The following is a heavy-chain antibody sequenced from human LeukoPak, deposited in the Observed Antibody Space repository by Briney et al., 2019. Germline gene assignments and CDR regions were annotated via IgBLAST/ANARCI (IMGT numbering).Heavy chain of an antibody. CDR1: GFTFSSYW. Sequence: PGGSLRLSCGASGFTFSSYWMHWVRQAPGKGLVWVSRINNDGSSTSYADSVKGRFTISRDNSKNTLYLQMNSLRAEDTAVYYCAKDIRYFDWSEYFQHWGQGTLVTVSS. CDR2: INNDGSST. D-gene: IGHD3-9*01. J-gene: IGHJ1*01. V-gene: IGHV3-74*01. CDR3: AKDIRYFDWSEYFQH.